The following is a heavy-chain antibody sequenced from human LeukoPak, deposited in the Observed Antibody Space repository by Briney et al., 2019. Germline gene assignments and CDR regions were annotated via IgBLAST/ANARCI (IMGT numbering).Heavy chain of an antibody. D-gene: IGHD2-8*01. Sequence: PSETLSLTCTVSGDSISSSHYYWGRVRQVPGKGLVWVSRINSDASTINYADSVKGRFTISRDNATNTLYLQMNNLRAEDTAVYYCAREDCTIGAVCSSLLDHWGRGTLVTVSS. CDR3: AREDCTIGAVCSSLLDH. J-gene: IGHJ4*02. V-gene: IGHV3-74*01. CDR2: INSDASTI. CDR1: GDSISSSHYY.